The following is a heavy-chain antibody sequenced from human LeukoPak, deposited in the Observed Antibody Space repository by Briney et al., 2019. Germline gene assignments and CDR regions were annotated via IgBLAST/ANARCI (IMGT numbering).Heavy chain of an antibody. Sequence: ASVKVSCKASGYTFTGYYMHWVRQAPGQGLEWMGLINPNSGGTNYAQKFQGRVTMTRDTSISTAYMELSGLRSDDTAVYYCARDIAVAGLLDALDIWGQGTMVTVSS. J-gene: IGHJ3*02. CDR3: ARDIAVAGLLDALDI. V-gene: IGHV1-2*02. D-gene: IGHD6-19*01. CDR1: GYTFTGYY. CDR2: INPNSGGT.